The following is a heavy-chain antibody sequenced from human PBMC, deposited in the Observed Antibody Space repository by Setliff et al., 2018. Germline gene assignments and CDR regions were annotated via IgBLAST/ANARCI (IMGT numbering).Heavy chain of an antibody. J-gene: IGHJ4*02. CDR1: GDSISSTYH. D-gene: IGHD1-1*01. CDR2: IYHSGNT. Sequence: PSETLSLTCNVSGDSISSTYHWGWIRQSPGKGLEWIGTIYHSGNTYYNPSLNSRFTISRDNSKNTLYLQMNSLRAEDTAVYYCAKPNEPRSPGYFDYWGQGTLVTVSS. V-gene: IGHV4-38-2*02. CDR3: AKPNEPRSPGYFDY.